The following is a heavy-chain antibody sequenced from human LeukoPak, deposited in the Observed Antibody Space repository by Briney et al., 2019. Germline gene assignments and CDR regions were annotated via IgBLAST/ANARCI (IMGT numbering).Heavy chain of an antibody. D-gene: IGHD3-22*01. V-gene: IGHV3-48*03. J-gene: IGHJ5*02. CDR3: ARDSSGYFHWFDP. Sequence: GGSLRLSCAASGFTFSSYEMNWVRQAPGKGLEWVSYISSSGSNIKYADSVKGRFTISRGNAKNSLYLQMNSLRAEDTAVYYCARDSSGYFHWFDPWGQGTLVTVSS. CDR2: ISSSGSNI. CDR1: GFTFSSYE.